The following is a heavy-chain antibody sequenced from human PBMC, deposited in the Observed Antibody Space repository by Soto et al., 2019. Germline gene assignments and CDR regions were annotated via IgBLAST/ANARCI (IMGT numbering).Heavy chain of an antibody. D-gene: IGHD2-15*01. CDR1: GGTFSSYA. V-gene: IGHV1-69*05. CDR3: ARDLSVAATDWFAP. Sequence: SVKVSCKASGGTFSSYAISWVRQAPGQGLEWMGVFFLIFGTENYAQKLQGRLTLTTDTSTSTAYLELRSLSFDDTAVYSCARDLSVAATDWFAPWGKGTLVTVPS. J-gene: IGHJ5*02. CDR2: FFLIFGTE.